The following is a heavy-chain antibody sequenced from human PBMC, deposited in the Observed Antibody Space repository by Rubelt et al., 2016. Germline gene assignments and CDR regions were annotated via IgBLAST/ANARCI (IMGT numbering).Heavy chain of an antibody. V-gene: IGHV1-46*01. CDR1: GYTFTSYY. Sequence: QVQLVQSGAEVKKPGASVKVSCKASGYTFTSYYLHWVRQAPGQGLEWMGIINPSGGSTTYGQSIRGRVTMTRETATCTVYLDLGSLVCEDTAVYYCARVGFYYDSGSYVDWGQGTLVTVSS. J-gene: IGHJ4*02. D-gene: IGHD3-10*01. CDR2: INPSGGST. CDR3: ARVGFYYDSGSYVD.